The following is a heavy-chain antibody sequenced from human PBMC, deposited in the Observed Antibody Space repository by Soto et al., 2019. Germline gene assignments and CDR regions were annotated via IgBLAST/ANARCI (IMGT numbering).Heavy chain of an antibody. V-gene: IGHV3-23*01. CDR1: GFIFSNYA. J-gene: IGHJ4*02. D-gene: IGHD3-10*01. CDR3: AKDRKFMVRGVILDF. Sequence: EVRLLESGGGLIQPGGSLRLSCAGSGFIFSNYAMSWVRQAPGKGLEWVSSIVGGGDNTYYADSVKGRFTISRDNSKNTLYLQMNSLRAEDTAVYYCAKDRKFMVRGVILDFWGQGTLVTVSS. CDR2: IVGGGDNT.